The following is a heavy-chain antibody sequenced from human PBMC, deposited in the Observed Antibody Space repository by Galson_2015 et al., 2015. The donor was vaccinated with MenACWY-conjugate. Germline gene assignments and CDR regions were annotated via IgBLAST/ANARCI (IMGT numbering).Heavy chain of an antibody. CDR1: GFTFRRFG. J-gene: IGHJ6*03. V-gene: IGHV3-30*18. Sequence: SLRLSCAASGFTFRRFGMHWVRQAPGKGLEWMAVISYGGSNESYADSVKGRFTISRDNSKNTLYLQMNSLRADDTAVYYCAKDWSVPYSTISYYFYMDVWGKGTTVTVSS. D-gene: IGHD6-13*01. CDR2: ISYGGSNE. CDR3: AKDWSVPYSTISYYFYMDV.